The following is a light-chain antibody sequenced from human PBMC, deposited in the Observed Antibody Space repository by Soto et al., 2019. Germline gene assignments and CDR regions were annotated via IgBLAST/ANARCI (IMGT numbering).Light chain of an antibody. V-gene: IGKV1-9*01. J-gene: IGKJ4*01. CDR2: AAS. CDR1: QAMGSY. Sequence: IQLTQSPSPLSASVGNRVTITCWASQAMGSYLAWYQQKPGEAPKLLIFAASTLQSGVPSRFSDRGSGTDFTLTISSLQAEDFATCYCQQLRTYPSTSGGETKVAIK. CDR3: QQLRTYPST.